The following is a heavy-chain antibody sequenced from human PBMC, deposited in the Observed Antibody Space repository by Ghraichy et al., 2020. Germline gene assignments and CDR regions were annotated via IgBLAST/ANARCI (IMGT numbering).Heavy chain of an antibody. J-gene: IGHJ6*03. CDR3: ARVTSRLSDYYYYYYMDV. D-gene: IGHD4-23*01. Sequence: SQTLSLTCTVSGGSISSYYWSWIRQPPGKGLEWIGYIYYSGSTNYNPSLKSRVTISVDTSKNQFSLKLSSVTAADTAVYYCARVTSRLSDYYYYYYMDVWGKGTTVTVSS. CDR2: IYYSGST. V-gene: IGHV4-59*08. CDR1: GGSISSYY.